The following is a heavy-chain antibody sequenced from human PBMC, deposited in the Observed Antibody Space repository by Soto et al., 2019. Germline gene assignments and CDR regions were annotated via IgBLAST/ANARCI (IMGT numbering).Heavy chain of an antibody. CDR1: GFTFSSYS. Sequence: EVQLVESGGGLVQPGGSLRLSCAASGFTFSSYSMNWVRQAPGKGLEWVSYISSGSSTICYADSVKGRFTISRDNAQNSLYLQMNSLRAEDTAVYYCAKTYSSGRGAFDVWGQGTMVTVSS. J-gene: IGHJ3*01. CDR3: AKTYSSGRGAFDV. CDR2: ISSGSSTI. D-gene: IGHD6-19*01. V-gene: IGHV3-48*01.